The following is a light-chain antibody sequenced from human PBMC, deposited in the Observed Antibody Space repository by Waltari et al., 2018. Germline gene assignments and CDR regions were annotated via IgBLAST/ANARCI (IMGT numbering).Light chain of an antibody. CDR2: DAS. V-gene: IGKV1-NL1*01. J-gene: IGKJ1*01. Sequence: DAQMTQSQSSLSASVGGGVTITCRASQGIDNSLAWYHQKPGKAPKLLLFDASTFESGVPSMFSGSVSGAHYTLTITSLQPDDFGTYYCQQYYNTPRTFGQGTKVEIK. CDR1: QGIDNS. CDR3: QQYYNTPRT.